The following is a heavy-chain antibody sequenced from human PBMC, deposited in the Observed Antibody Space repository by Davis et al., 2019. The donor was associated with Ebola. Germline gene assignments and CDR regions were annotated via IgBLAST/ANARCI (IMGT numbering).Heavy chain of an antibody. CDR1: GYTFTSYD. Sequence: ASVKVSCKASGYTFTSYDINWVRQATGQGLEWMGWMNPNSGNTGYASKFQGRVTMTRNNSITTAYMELSSLRFEDTAVYYCARPIEKRCSPGCFDLWGRGTLVTVSS. J-gene: IGHJ2*01. V-gene: IGHV1-8*01. CDR2: MNPNSGNT. D-gene: IGHD4/OR15-4a*01. CDR3: ARPIEKRCSPGCFDL.